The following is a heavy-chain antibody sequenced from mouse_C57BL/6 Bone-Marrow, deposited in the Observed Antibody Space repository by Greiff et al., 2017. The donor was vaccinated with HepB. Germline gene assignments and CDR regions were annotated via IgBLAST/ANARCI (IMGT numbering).Heavy chain of an antibody. D-gene: IGHD2-4*01. CDR2: IRLKSDNYAT. Sequence: EVKVEESGGGLVQPGGSMKLSCVASGFTFSNYWMNWVRQSPEKGLEWVAQIRLKSDNYATDYAESVKGRFTISRDDSKSTVYLQMNNLRAEDTGIYYCTGDDYDNYFDYWGQGTTLTVSS. V-gene: IGHV6-3*01. J-gene: IGHJ2*01. CDR3: TGDDYDNYFDY. CDR1: GFTFSNYW.